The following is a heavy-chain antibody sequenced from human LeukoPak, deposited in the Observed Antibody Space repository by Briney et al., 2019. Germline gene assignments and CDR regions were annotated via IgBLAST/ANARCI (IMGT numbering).Heavy chain of an antibody. J-gene: IGHJ4*02. Sequence: PGGSLRLSCAASGFTFSSYGMHWVRQAPGKGLEWVAVISYDGSNKYYADSVKGRFTISRDNSKNTLYLQMNSLRAEDTAVYYCAKELWNPIGFDYWGQGTLVTVSS. CDR3: AKELWNPIGFDY. D-gene: IGHD2-21*01. CDR2: ISYDGSNK. CDR1: GFTFSSYG. V-gene: IGHV3-30*18.